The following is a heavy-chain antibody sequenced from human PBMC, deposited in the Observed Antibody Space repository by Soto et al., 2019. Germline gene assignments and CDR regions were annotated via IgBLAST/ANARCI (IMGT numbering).Heavy chain of an antibody. J-gene: IGHJ3*02. D-gene: IGHD1-1*01. V-gene: IGHV1-2*02. CDR1: GYTFTGYY. CDR3: ARDDGRTGAFDI. Sequence: ASVKVSCKASGYTFTGYYMHWVRQAPGQGLEWMGWINPNSGGTNYAQKFQGRITMTRDTSISTAYMELSRLRSDDTAVYYCARDDGRTGAFDIWGQGTMVTVSS. CDR2: INPNSGGT.